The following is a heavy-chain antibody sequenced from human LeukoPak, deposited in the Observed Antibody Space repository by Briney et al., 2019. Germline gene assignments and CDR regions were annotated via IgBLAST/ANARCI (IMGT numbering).Heavy chain of an antibody. Sequence: SETLSLTCTVSGDSVSSGSSYWSWIRQPPGKGLEWIGYIYYTGSTNYNPSLKSRVTISVDTSKNQFSLNLSSVTAADTAVYYCATGPGLGAFDIWGQGTMVTVSS. CDR3: ATGPGLGAFDI. CDR1: GDSVSSGSSY. V-gene: IGHV4-61*01. D-gene: IGHD7-27*01. J-gene: IGHJ3*02. CDR2: IYYTGST.